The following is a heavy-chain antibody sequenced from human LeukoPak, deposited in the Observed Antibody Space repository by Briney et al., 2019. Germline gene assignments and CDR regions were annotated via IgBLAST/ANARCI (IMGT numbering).Heavy chain of an antibody. J-gene: IGHJ4*02. D-gene: IGHD3-9*01. V-gene: IGHV4-39*07. CDR2: IFYSGST. CDR1: IGSISTSNYY. CDR3: ARRPFKYYDILTGSYRSEFDY. Sequence: SETLSLPCTVSIGSISTSNYYWGWVRQPPGKALEWIGNIFYSGSTYYSPSLKSRVTISLDTSRNQFSLKLNSVTAEDTAVYYCARRPFKYYDILTGSYRSEFDYWGQGTLVTVSS.